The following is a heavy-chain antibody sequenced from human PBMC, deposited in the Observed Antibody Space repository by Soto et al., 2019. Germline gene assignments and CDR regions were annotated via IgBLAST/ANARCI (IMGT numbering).Heavy chain of an antibody. D-gene: IGHD3-9*01. CDR3: ARLNYLTGYYAFDY. CDR1: GGSISSISYY. J-gene: IGHJ4*02. Sequence: QLQLQESGPGLVKPSETLSLTCTVSGGSISSISYYWGWIRQPPGRGLEGVGSIYSSGSTYHNPSLKSRVTISVDTSKNQFSLNLSSVAAADTAVYYGARLNYLTGYYAFDYWGQGTLVTVSS. CDR2: IYSSGST. V-gene: IGHV4-39*01.